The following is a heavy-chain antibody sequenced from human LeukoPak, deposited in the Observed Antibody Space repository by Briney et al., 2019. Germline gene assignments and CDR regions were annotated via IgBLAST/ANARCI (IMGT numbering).Heavy chain of an antibody. CDR1: GFTFSSYS. D-gene: IGHD2-2*01. V-gene: IGHV3-48*01. CDR2: ISSSSRTI. Sequence: PGGSLRLSCAASGFTFSSYSMNWVRQAPGKGLEWASYISSSSRTIYYADSVKGRFTISRDNAKNSLYLQMNSLRAEDTAVYYCARVIVEVPGVSDYCDYWGQGTLVTVSS. J-gene: IGHJ4*02. CDR3: ARVIVEVPGVSDYCDY.